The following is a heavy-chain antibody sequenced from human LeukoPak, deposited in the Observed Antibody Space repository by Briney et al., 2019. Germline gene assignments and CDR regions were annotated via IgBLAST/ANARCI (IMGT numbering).Heavy chain of an antibody. D-gene: IGHD4-17*01. V-gene: IGHV3-21*01. J-gene: IGHJ5*02. Sequence: GGPLRLSCAASGFTFSNYGMSWVRQAPGKGLEWVSTISGSGAKAHYADSVKGRFTISRDNAKNSLYLQMNSLRAEDTAVYYCARDYGDYESNWFDPWGHGTLVTVSS. CDR1: GFTFSNYG. CDR2: ISGSGAKA. CDR3: ARDYGDYESNWFDP.